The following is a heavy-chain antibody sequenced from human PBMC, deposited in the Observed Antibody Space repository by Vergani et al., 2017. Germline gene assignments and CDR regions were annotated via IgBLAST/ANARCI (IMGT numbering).Heavy chain of an antibody. J-gene: IGHJ4*02. CDR3: GGLAVFDY. Sequence: QVQLVESGGGVVQPGGSLRLPCAASGFTFSNYDLHWARQAPGKGREWVAFIRSDASNKDYGDSVKGRFTISRDNSKNTLYLQINSLRAEDTAVYYCGGLAVFDYWGQGTLVTVSS. D-gene: IGHD3-16*01. V-gene: IGHV3-30*02. CDR2: IRSDASNK. CDR1: GFTFSNYD.